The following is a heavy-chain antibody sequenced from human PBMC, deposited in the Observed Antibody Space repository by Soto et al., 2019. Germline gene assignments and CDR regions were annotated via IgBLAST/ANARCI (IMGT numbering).Heavy chain of an antibody. D-gene: IGHD1-26*01. Sequence: PGGSLRLSCAASGFTFSSYAMSWVLRAPGKGLECVSTTYSGGSTYYADSVKGRFTISRDNSKNTLYLQMNNLRAEDTAVYYCAGRVGATNYGMDVWGQGTTVTVSS. V-gene: IGHV3-23*05. CDR3: AGRVGATNYGMDV. CDR2: TYSGGST. J-gene: IGHJ6*02. CDR1: GFTFSSYA.